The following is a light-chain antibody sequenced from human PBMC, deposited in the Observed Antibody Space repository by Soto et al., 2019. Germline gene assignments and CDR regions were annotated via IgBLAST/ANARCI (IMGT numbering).Light chain of an antibody. CDR2: LGS. J-gene: IGKJ1*01. V-gene: IGKV2-28*01. Sequence: DILMTQSPLSLPFTPGEPSSISCRSSQGLLHSNGYSYLDWYLQKPGQSPQLLIYLGSNRASGVPDRFSGSGSGTDFTLKISRVEAEDVGVYYCMQALQTWTFGQGTKVDI. CDR1: QGLLHSNGYSY. CDR3: MQALQTWT.